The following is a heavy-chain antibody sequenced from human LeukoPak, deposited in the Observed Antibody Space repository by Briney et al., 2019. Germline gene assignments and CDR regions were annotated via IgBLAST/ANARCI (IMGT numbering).Heavy chain of an antibody. CDR3: VIDNARYSFDV. CDR2: ISGSGGST. CDR1: GFTFSSYA. J-gene: IGHJ3*01. V-gene: IGHV3-23*01. Sequence: GGSLRLSCAASGFTFSSYAMSWVRQAPGKGLEWVSAISGSGGSTYYADSVKGRFTISRDNSKNTLYLQMNSLRAEDTAVYFCVIDNARYSFDVWGQGTKVTVSS. D-gene: IGHD2-15*01.